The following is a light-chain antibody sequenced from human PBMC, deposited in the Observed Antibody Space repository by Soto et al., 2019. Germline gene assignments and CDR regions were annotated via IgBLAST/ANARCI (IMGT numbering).Light chain of an antibody. CDR2: GAS. V-gene: IGKV3-20*01. CDR1: QSLYISY. J-gene: IGKJ2*01. CDR3: QQYGSSPPYT. Sequence: EIVLTQSPGTLSLSPGERATLSCRASQSLYISYLAWYQQKPGQAPRLLIYGASNRATGIPDRFSGSGSGTDFTLTISRLEPEDFAVYYCQQYGSSPPYTFGQGTKLEIK.